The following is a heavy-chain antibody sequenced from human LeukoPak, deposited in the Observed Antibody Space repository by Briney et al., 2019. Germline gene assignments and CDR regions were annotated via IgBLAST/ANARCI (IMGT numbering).Heavy chain of an antibody. Sequence: GGSLRLSCAASGFTFSSYWMSWVRQAPGKGLEWVANIKQDGSEKYYVDSVKGRFTISRDNSKNTLYLQMNSLRAEDTAVYYCARDAGMSGDYVDYWGQGTLVTVSS. CDR3: ARDAGMSGDYVDY. CDR1: GFTFSSYW. CDR2: IKQDGSEK. V-gene: IGHV3-7*01. D-gene: IGHD4-17*01. J-gene: IGHJ4*02.